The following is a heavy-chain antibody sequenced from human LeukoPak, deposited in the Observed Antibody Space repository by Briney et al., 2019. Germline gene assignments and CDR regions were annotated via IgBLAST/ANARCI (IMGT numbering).Heavy chain of an antibody. CDR1: GFTFSSYW. D-gene: IGHD3-3*01. Sequence: PGGSLRLSCAASGFTFSSYWMHWVRQAPGKGLVWVSRINSDGSGTSYADSVKGRFTISRDNAKNTLYLQMNSLRAEDTAVYYCARENVLRFLEYYYYYYMDVWGKGTTVTVSS. CDR3: ARENVLRFLEYYYYYYMDV. V-gene: IGHV3-74*01. CDR2: INSDGSGT. J-gene: IGHJ6*03.